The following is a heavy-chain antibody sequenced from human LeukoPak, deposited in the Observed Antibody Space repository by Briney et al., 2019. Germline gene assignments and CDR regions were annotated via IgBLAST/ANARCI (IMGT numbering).Heavy chain of an antibody. V-gene: IGHV3-30*18. J-gene: IGHJ3*02. CDR3: AKASGVPWADYAFDI. Sequence: GGSLRLSCAASGFTFSSYGMHWVRQAPGKGLEWVAVISYDGSNKYYADSVKGRFTISRDNSKNTLYLQMNSLRAEDTAVYYCAKASGVPWADYAFDIWGQGTMVTVSS. D-gene: IGHD3-10*01. CDR2: ISYDGSNK. CDR1: GFTFSSYG.